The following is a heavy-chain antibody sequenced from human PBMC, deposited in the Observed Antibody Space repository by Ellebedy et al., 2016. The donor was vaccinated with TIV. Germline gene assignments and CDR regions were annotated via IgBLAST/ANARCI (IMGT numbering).Heavy chain of an antibody. J-gene: IGHJ5*02. CDR2: INRSGDST. Sequence: ASVKVSCKASGYTFTGYYMYWVRQAPGQGLEWMGIINRSGDSTRYAQKFQGRVTMTRDTSTSTVYMELSSLRSEDTAVYYCARGPYCSGGSCYEGHWFDPWGQGTLVTVSS. CDR1: GYTFTGYY. V-gene: IGHV1-46*01. D-gene: IGHD2-15*01. CDR3: ARGPYCSGGSCYEGHWFDP.